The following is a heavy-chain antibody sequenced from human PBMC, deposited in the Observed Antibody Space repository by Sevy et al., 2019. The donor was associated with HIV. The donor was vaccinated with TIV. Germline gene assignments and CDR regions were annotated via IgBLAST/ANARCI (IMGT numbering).Heavy chain of an antibody. D-gene: IGHD6-13*01. Sequence: GGSLRLSCAASGFTFSNYGMHWVRQVPGKGLEWVTFIRYAGSDKYYAASVKGRFTISRDDSKDTLYLKMDSLRPEDTAIYYCAKDLAGPGMRYFDTWGQGTLVTVSS. CDR3: AKDLAGPGMRYFDT. CDR2: IRYAGSDK. J-gene: IGHJ4*02. V-gene: IGHV3-30*02. CDR1: GFTFSNYG.